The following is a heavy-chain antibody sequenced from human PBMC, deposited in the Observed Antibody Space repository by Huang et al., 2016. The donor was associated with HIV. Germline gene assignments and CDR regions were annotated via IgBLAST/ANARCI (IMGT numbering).Heavy chain of an antibody. CDR2: SNSDGSST. CDR1: GFSISSYW. Sequence: EVQLVESGGGLVQPGGSLRLSCAASGFSISSYWMHWVRQAPGKGLVWVSISNSDGSSTSYADSVKGRFTISRDNAKNTLYLQMNSLRAEDTAVYYCARDPRIQSWLNFFDYWGQGTLVSVSS. J-gene: IGHJ4*02. V-gene: IGHV3-74*01. CDR3: ARDPRIQSWLNFFDY. D-gene: IGHD3-22*01.